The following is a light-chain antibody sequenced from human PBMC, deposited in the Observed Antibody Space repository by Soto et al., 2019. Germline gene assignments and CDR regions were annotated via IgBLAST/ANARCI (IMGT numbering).Light chain of an antibody. J-gene: IGKJ1*01. CDR3: QQYDTCPPTWT. Sequence: DIQMTQSPSTLSASVGDRVTITCRASQSISSRLAWYQQKPGIAPKLLIYEASSLESGVPSRFSGSGSGTEFTLSSSSLQPDDFATYYCQQYDTCPPTWTFGQGTKVEIK. CDR1: QSISSR. V-gene: IGKV1-5*03. CDR2: EAS.